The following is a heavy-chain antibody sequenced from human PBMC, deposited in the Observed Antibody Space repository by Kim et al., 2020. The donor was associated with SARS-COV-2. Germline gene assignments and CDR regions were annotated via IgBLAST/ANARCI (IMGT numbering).Heavy chain of an antibody. V-gene: IGHV1-2*02. CDR1: GYTFTGYY. Sequence: ASVKVSCKASGYTFTGYYMHWVRQAPGQGLEWMGWINPNSGGTNYAQKFQGRVTMTRDTSISTAYMELSRLTSDDTAVYYCARGYCDFWSGYPYYYYYYGWGIRGRGNTLTVP. CDR2: INPNSGGT. J-gene: IGHJ6*02. CDR3: ARGYCDFWSGYPYYYYYYGWGI. D-gene: IGHD3-3*01.